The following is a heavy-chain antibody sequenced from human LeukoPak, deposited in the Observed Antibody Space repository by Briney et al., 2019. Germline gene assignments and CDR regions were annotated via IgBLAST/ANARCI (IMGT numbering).Heavy chain of an antibody. D-gene: IGHD4-17*01. Sequence: PGGSLRLSCAASGFTFSSYAMSWVRQAPGKGLEWVSAISGSGGSTYYADSVKGRFTISRDNSKNTLYLQMNSLRAEDTAVYYCAKGIGYMTTVTPQDYWGQGTLVTVSS. CDR3: AKGIGYMTTVTPQDY. CDR2: ISGSGGST. J-gene: IGHJ4*02. CDR1: GFTFSSYA. V-gene: IGHV3-23*01.